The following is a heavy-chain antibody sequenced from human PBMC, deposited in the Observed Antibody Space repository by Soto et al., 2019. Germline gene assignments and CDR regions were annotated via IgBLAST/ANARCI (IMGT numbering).Heavy chain of an antibody. CDR2: ISRGSRYP. J-gene: IGHJ5*02. CDR1: GFTFGGYY. V-gene: IGHV3-11*06. Sequence: QVQLVESGGGLVHPGGSLRLSCAGSGFTFGGYYMSWVRQAPGKGLEWLSYISRGSRYPAYADSVKGRFTISRDNAKKSLYLQMMSLTAEDTAIYYCVRGGGGGLFDPWGQGTMGTDSS. D-gene: IGHD2-15*01. CDR3: VRGGGGGLFDP.